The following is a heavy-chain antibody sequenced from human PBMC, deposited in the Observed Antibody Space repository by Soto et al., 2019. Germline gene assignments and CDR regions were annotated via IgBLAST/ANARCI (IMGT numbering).Heavy chain of an antibody. D-gene: IGHD3-22*01. CDR2: ISAYNGNT. CDR1: GYTFTSYG. CDR3: AREYDSSGYPFDY. V-gene: IGHV1-18*01. J-gene: IGHJ4*02. Sequence: ASVKVSFKASGYTFTSYGISWVRQAPGQGLEWMGWISAYNGNTNYAQKLQGRVTMTTGTSTSTAYMELRSLRSDDTAVYYWAREYDSSGYPFDYWGQGTLVIVSS.